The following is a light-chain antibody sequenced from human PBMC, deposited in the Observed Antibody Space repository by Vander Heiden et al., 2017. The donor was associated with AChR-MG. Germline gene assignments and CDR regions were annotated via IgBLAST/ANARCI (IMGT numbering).Light chain of an antibody. CDR2: AAS. CDR1: QSISSY. CDR3: QQSYSTPLT. J-gene: IGKJ4*01. Sequence: DIQMTQSPSSLPASVGDRVTITCRASQSISSYLNWYQQKPGKAPKLLIYAASSLQSGVPARFSGSGSGTDFTLTISRLQPEDFATYYCQQSYSTPLTFGGGTKVEIK. V-gene: IGKV1-39*01.